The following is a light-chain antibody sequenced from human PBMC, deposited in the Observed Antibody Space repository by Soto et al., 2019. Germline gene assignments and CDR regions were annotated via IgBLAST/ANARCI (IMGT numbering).Light chain of an antibody. V-gene: IGKV3-20*01. CDR1: QSVSNNY. CDR2: GAS. CDR3: QQYSASPRT. Sequence: EIVLTQSPGTLSLSPGERAALSCRASQSVSNNYLAWYQQKPGQAPRLLIYGASNRATGIPDRFSASGTGTDFTLTISRLEPEDFAVYYCQQYSASPRTFGQGTKVDIK. J-gene: IGKJ1*01.